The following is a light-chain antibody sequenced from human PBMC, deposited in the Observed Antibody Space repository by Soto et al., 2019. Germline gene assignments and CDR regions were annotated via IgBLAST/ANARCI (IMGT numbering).Light chain of an antibody. J-gene: IGKJ3*01. V-gene: IGKV1-5*01. Sequence: DIQMTQSPSTLSSSVGDRVTITCRASQSISSWLAWYQQKPGKAPKLLIYDASSLESGVTSRFSGSGSGTEITLTISSLQPDDFATYYCQQYNSYSTFGPGTKVDIK. CDR2: DAS. CDR1: QSISSW. CDR3: QQYNSYST.